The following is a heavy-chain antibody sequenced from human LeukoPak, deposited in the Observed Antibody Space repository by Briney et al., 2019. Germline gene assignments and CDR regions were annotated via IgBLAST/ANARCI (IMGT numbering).Heavy chain of an antibody. D-gene: IGHD2-15*01. CDR1: GFTFSSYA. J-gene: IGHJ4*02. Sequence: GGSLRLSCAASGFTFSSYAMYWVRQASGKGLEWVAVISYDGTNKYYSDSVKGRFTISRDNSKNTLYLQMNSLRGEDTAVYYCARDRRSGYCSGTRCNGVYWGQGTQVTVSS. CDR2: ISYDGTNK. V-gene: IGHV3-30-3*01. CDR3: ARDRRSGYCSGTRCNGVY.